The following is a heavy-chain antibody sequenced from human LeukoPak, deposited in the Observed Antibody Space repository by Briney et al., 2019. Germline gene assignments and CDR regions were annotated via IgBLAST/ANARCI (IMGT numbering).Heavy chain of an antibody. CDR3: ARAYYYDSSGYPFDY. CDR2: IYTSGST. CDR1: GGSISSGSYY. Sequence: SETLSLTCTVSGGSISSGSYYWSWIRQPAGKGLEWIGRIYTSGSTNYNPSLKSRVTISVDTSKNQFSLKLSSVTAADTAVHYCARAYYYDSSGYPFDYWGQGTLVTVSS. D-gene: IGHD3-22*01. V-gene: IGHV4-61*02. J-gene: IGHJ4*02.